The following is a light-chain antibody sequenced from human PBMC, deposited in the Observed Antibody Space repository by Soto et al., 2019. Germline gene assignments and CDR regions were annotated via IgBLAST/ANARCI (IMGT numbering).Light chain of an antibody. CDR3: SSYAGTNNYV. V-gene: IGLV2-8*01. CDR2: EVN. Sequence: QSVLTQPPSTSGSPGQSVAISCTGTSSDIGAYNYVSWYQQYPGKAPKLIIYEVNKRPSGVPYRFSGSKSANTASLTVSGLKADDEADYYCSSYAGTNNYVFGTGTKLTVL. CDR1: SSDIGAYNY. J-gene: IGLJ1*01.